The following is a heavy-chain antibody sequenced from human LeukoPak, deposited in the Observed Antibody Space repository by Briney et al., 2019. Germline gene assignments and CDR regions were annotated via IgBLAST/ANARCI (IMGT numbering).Heavy chain of an antibody. D-gene: IGHD2-2*01. J-gene: IGHJ6*02. V-gene: IGHV1-69*13. CDR3: ARGLYCSSSTSCYDYGMDV. CDR2: IIPILGTA. CDR1: GGTFRSYG. Sequence: GASVTVSCKASGGTFRSYGLNWVRQAPGQGLEWMGGIIPILGTAKYAQKLQGRVTITADESTSTGYMELSSLRSEDTAVYYCARGLYCSSSTSCYDYGMDVWGQGTTVTVSS.